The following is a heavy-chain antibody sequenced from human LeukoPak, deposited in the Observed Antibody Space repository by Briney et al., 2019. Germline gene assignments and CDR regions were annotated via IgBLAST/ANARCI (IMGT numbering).Heavy chain of an antibody. Sequence: PGGSLRLACATSGFGFSSYSMNWVRQAPGKGLEWVSSISSSSSDIYYADSLKGRFTICRDNAKNSLYLQMNSLRAEDTAVYYCARDGITMVRGVITAYWGQGTLVTVSS. D-gene: IGHD3-10*01. J-gene: IGHJ4*02. CDR3: ARDGITMVRGVITAY. CDR2: ISSSSSDI. CDR1: GFGFSSYS. V-gene: IGHV3-21*01.